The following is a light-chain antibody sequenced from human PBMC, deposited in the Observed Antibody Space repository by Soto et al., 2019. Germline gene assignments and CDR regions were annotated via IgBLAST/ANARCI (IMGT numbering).Light chain of an antibody. CDR1: QSVSSSY. CDR3: QQYRSSPT. V-gene: IGKV3-20*01. Sequence: EIVLTQSPGTLSLSPGERATLSCRASQSVSSSYLAWYQQKPGQAPRLLIYGASSRATGIPDRFSGSGSGTDFTLTISRLERDDFVVSYCQQYRSSPTFGQGTKVEIK. CDR2: GAS. J-gene: IGKJ1*01.